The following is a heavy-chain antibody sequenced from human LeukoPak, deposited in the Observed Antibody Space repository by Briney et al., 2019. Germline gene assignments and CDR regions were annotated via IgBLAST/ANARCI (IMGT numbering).Heavy chain of an antibody. CDR3: AKGAYDYIEIAYFDY. CDR1: GFSFNNYA. J-gene: IGHJ4*02. CDR2: IIGSSGTT. V-gene: IGHV3-23*01. Sequence: GGSLRLSCVASGFSFNNYAMNWVRQAPGKGLEWVSLIIGSSGTTFYADSVKGRFTISRDKSKSTLYLQMNSLRGEDTAVYYCAKGAYDYIEIAYFDYWGQGSLVTVSS. D-gene: IGHD5-12*01.